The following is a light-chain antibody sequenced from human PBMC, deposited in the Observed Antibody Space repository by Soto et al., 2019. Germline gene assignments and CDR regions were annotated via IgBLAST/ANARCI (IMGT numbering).Light chain of an antibody. Sequence: EIVLTQSPDTLSLSPGERASLSCRASQSVGSDYVAWYQHRPGQPPRLLFSGIFRRASGVPDRFSGSGSGTDFSLTISRLEPEDSAVYVCQQFGSSPRPFGQGTKVEI. J-gene: IGKJ1*01. CDR2: GIF. CDR3: QQFGSSPRP. V-gene: IGKV3-20*01. CDR1: QSVGSDY.